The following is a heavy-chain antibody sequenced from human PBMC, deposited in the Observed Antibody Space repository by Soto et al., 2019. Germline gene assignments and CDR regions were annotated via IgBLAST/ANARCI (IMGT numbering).Heavy chain of an antibody. CDR2: TYYRSKWYN. D-gene: IGHD7-27*01. Sequence: SQTLSLTCAISGDSVSSNNPTWNWIRQPPSRGLEWLGRTYYRSKWYNDYALSVKNRITVNPDTSKNQFSLQLNSVTPEDTAVYYCARGAWGSMDCWGQGTLVTVSS. V-gene: IGHV6-1*01. J-gene: IGHJ4*02. CDR3: ARGAWGSMDC. CDR1: GDSVSSNNPT.